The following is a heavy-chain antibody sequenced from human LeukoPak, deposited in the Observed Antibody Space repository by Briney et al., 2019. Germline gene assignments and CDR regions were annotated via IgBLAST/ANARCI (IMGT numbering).Heavy chain of an antibody. CDR1: GFTFRNSW. CDR2: IYSRGST. V-gene: IGHV3-66*03. Sequence: GGSLRLSCAASGFTFRNSWMTWVRQTPGKGLEWVSSIYSRGSTSYVDSVKGRFTISRDNSKNTLFLQMNSLRVEDTAVYYCARDYYGPWGQGTLVTVSS. D-gene: IGHD3-22*01. J-gene: IGHJ5*02. CDR3: ARDYYGP.